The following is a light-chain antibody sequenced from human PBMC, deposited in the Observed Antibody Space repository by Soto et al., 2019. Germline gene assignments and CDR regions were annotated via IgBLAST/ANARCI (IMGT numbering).Light chain of an antibody. CDR1: QSVSSNY. Sequence: IVLTQSPGALSFSPGARATLSCRASQSVSSNYFAWYQQKPGQAPRLLIYGISSRATGIPDRFSGSGSGTDFTLTISRLEPEDFAVYYCQQYGSSITFGQGTRLEIK. J-gene: IGKJ5*01. CDR2: GIS. CDR3: QQYGSSIT. V-gene: IGKV3-20*01.